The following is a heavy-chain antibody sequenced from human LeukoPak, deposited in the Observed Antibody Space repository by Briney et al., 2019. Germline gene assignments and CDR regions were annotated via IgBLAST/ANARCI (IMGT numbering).Heavy chain of an antibody. Sequence: SETLSLSCTVSGGSISSYYRSWIRQPPGKGLEWIGYIYYSGSTNYNPSLKSRVTISVDTSKNQFSLKLSSVTAADTAVYYCARGTAESRFDPWGQGTLVTVSS. CDR3: ARGTAESRFDP. CDR2: IYYSGST. D-gene: IGHD1-1*01. V-gene: IGHV4-59*08. J-gene: IGHJ5*02. CDR1: GGSISSYY.